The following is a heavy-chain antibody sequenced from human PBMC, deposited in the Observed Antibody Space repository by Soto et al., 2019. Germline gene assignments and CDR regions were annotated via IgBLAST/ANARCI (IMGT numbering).Heavy chain of an antibody. V-gene: IGHV3-23*01. J-gene: IGHJ4*02. CDR2: ISGSGGST. Sequence: GRSQRLPYAASGFTFSSYAMSWVRQAPGKGLEWVSAISGSGGSTYYADSVKGRFTISRDNSKNTLYLQMNSLRAEDTAVYYCAKEGSSGYCSGGSCHSFDYWGQGTLVTVSS. CDR3: AKEGSSGYCSGGSCHSFDY. D-gene: IGHD2-15*01. CDR1: GFTFSSYA.